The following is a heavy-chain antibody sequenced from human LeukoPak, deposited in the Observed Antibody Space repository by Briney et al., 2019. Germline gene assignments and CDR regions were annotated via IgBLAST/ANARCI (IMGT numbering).Heavy chain of an antibody. CDR2: INHSGST. CDR1: GGSFSGYY. D-gene: IGHD5-18*01. V-gene: IGHV4-34*01. CDR3: ARGQGYSYGYYSDY. J-gene: IGHJ4*02. Sequence: PSETLSLTCAVYGGSFSGYYWSWIRQPPGKGLEWIGEINHSGSTNYNPSLKSRVTISVDTSKNQFSLKLSSVTAADTAVYYCARGQGYSYGYYSDYWGQGTLVTVSS.